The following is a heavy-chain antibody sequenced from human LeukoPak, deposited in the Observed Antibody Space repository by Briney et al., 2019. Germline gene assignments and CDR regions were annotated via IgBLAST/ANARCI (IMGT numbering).Heavy chain of an antibody. CDR1: GFSFISYG. CDR3: AKVASKDYYYYYMDV. Sequence: PGGSLRLSCAASGFSFISYGMHWVRQAPGKGLEWVAFIRYDGSNKYYADSVKGRFTISRDNSKNTLYLQMNSLRAEDTAVYYCAKVASKDYYYYYMDVWGKGTTVTVSS. CDR2: IRYDGSNK. J-gene: IGHJ6*03. V-gene: IGHV3-30*02.